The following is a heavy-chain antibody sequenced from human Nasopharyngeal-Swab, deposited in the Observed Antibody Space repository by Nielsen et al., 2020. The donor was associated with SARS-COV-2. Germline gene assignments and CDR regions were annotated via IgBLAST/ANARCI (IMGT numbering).Heavy chain of an antibody. V-gene: IGHV3-33*08. CDR3: ARGIVGAITGDAFDI. Sequence: GGSLRLSCAASGFTFSSYGMHWVRQAPGKGLEWVAVIWYDGSNKYYADSVKGRFTISRDKSKNTLYLQMNSLRADDTAVYYCARGIVGAITGDAFDIWGQGTMVTVSS. J-gene: IGHJ3*02. D-gene: IGHD1-26*01. CDR2: IWYDGSNK. CDR1: GFTFSSYG.